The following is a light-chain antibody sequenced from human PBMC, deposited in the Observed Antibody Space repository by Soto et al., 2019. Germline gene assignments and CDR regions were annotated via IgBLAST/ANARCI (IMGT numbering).Light chain of an antibody. CDR2: GAS. J-gene: IGKJ2*01. Sequence: DIQLTQSPCFLSASVGDRVTITCRASQGIGTYLAWYQQKPGKAPKLLISGASTLQTGVPSRFSGSGSGTHFTFTISSLQPEDSASYYCHQYDNVPQTFGQGTKLEIK. V-gene: IGKV1-33*01. CDR1: QGIGTY. CDR3: HQYDNVPQT.